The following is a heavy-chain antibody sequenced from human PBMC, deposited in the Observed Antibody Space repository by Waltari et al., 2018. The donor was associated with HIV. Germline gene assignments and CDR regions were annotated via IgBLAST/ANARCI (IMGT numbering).Heavy chain of an antibody. CDR3: ARDMYRFGELSDYYYYMDV. V-gene: IGHV1-69*01. CDR2: VIPNFGTG. CDR1: GGTFSSYA. D-gene: IGHD3-10*01. Sequence: QVQLVQSGAEVKKPGSSVKVSCKASGGTFSSYAISWVRQAAGQGLEWMVGVIPNFGTGNYAQKFQGRVTITADESTSTAYMELSSLRSEDTAVYYCARDMYRFGELSDYYYYMDVWGKGTTVTVSS. J-gene: IGHJ6*03.